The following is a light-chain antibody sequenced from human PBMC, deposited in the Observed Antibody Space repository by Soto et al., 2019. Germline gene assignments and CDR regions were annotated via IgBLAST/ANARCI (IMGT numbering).Light chain of an antibody. Sequence: EIVLTQSPGTLSLSPGERATLSCRASQSVSSNYLAWYQRKPGQASRLLIYGASNRATGIPNRFSGSGSGTDFTLTITRLEPEDFVVYYCQQYGSSPPTFGQGTKVEI. CDR1: QSVSSNY. CDR3: QQYGSSPPT. J-gene: IGKJ1*01. CDR2: GAS. V-gene: IGKV3-20*01.